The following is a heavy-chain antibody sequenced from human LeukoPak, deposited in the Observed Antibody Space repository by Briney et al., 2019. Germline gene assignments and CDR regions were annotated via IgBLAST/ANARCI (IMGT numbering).Heavy chain of an antibody. J-gene: IGHJ4*02. CDR2: ISAYNGNT. Sequence: GASVKVSCKASGYTFTSYGISWVRQAPGQGLEWMGWISAYNGNTNYAQKLQGRVTMTTDTSTSTAYMELRSLRSDDTAVYYCAMGIAAAGTGGRKYYFDYWGQGTLVTVSS. CDR3: AMGIAAAGTGGRKYYFDY. CDR1: GYTFTSYG. D-gene: IGHD6-13*01. V-gene: IGHV1-18*01.